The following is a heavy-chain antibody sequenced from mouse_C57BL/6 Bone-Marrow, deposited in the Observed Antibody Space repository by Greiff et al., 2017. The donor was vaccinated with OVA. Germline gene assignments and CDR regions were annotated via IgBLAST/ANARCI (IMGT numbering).Heavy chain of an antibody. D-gene: IGHD4-1*01. V-gene: IGHV3-6*01. Sequence: EVKLMESGPGLVKPSQSLSLTCSVTGYSITSGYYWNWIRQFPGNKLEWMGYISYDGSNNYNPSLKNRISITRDTSKNQFFLKLNSVTTEDTATYYCARRDWAHWYFDVWGTGTTVTVSS. J-gene: IGHJ1*03. CDR1: GYSITSGYY. CDR3: ARRDWAHWYFDV. CDR2: ISYDGSN.